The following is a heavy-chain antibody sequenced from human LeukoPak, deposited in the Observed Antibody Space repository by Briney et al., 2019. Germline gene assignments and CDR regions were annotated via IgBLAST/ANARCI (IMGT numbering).Heavy chain of an antibody. D-gene: IGHD3-22*01. CDR2: ISDTGTT. V-gene: IGHV4-59*02. J-gene: IGHJ4*02. Sequence: SETLSLTCSVSGAPVTSYYWDWIRQAPGKGLEWIGCISDTGTTYYNPSLKGRLTISLDTAKNQFSLKVRSVTAADLAIYYCTKGYYEPFDSWGQGILVTVSS. CDR1: GAPVTSYY. CDR3: TKGYYEPFDS.